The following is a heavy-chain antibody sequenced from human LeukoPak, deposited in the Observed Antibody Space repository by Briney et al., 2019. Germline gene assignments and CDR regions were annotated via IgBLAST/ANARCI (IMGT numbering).Heavy chain of an antibody. D-gene: IGHD1-26*01. V-gene: IGHV4-59*01. J-gene: IGHJ3*02. CDR1: GGSISSYY. CDR2: IYYSGST. CDR3: ATNRAGTYDRPFDI. Sequence: SETLSLTCTVSGGSISSYYWSWIRQPPGKGLEWIGYIYYSGSTNYNPSLKSRVTISVDTSKNQFSLKLSSVTAADTAVYFCATNRAGTYDRPFDIWGQGTMVTVSS.